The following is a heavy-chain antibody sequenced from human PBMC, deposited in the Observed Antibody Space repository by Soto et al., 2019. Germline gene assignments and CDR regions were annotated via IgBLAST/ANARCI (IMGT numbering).Heavy chain of an antibody. CDR1: GYSFTSYW. Sequence: GESLKSSCKGSGYSFTSYWIGWVRQMPGKGLEWMGRIDPSDSYTNYSPSFQGHVTISADKSISTAYLQWSSLKASDTAMYYCARTLYYDSRGGAFDIWGQGTMVTVSS. CDR3: ARTLYYDSRGGAFDI. J-gene: IGHJ3*02. V-gene: IGHV5-10-1*01. D-gene: IGHD3-22*01. CDR2: IDPSDSYT.